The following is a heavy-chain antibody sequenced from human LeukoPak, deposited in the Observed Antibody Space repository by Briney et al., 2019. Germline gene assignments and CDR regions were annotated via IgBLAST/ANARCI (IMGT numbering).Heavy chain of an antibody. CDR2: ISGSGGST. D-gene: IGHD6-19*01. V-gene: IGHV3-23*01. Sequence: GGSLRLSCAASGFTFSSYAMSWVRQAPGKGLEWVSAISGSGGSTYYADSVKGRFTISRDNSKNTLYLQMNSLRAEDTAVYYCAKLGTSSGWYSYFDYWGQGTLVTVSS. CDR3: AKLGTSSGWYSYFDY. J-gene: IGHJ4*02. CDR1: GFTFSSYA.